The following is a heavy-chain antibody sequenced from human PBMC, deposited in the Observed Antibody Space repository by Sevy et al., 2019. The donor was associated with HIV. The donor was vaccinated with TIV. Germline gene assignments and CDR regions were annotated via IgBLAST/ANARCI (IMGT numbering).Heavy chain of an antibody. V-gene: IGHV4-59*11. CDR1: GGSITSLY. Sequence: PSETLSLTCTVSGGSITSLYWNWIRQPPGKGLEWIANIYYNRHINYNPSLKSRVTLSLDTSKNQFSLRLSSVTAADTAMYYCAGENAWGRCYSWGQGTLVTVSS. CDR3: AGENAWGRCYS. D-gene: IGHD1-26*01. CDR2: IYYNRHI. J-gene: IGHJ4*02.